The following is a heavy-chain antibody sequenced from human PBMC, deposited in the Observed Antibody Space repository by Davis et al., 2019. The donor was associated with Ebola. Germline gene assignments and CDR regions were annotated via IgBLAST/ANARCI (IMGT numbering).Heavy chain of an antibody. V-gene: IGHV1-69*04. J-gene: IGHJ3*02. D-gene: IGHD4-17*01. CDR3: AREEGLRGDAFDI. Sequence: SVKVSCKASGGTFSSYTISWVRQAPGQGLEWMGRIIPILGIANYAQKFQGRVTITADKSTSTAYMELSSLRSEDTAVYYCAREEGLRGDAFDIWGQGTMVTVSS. CDR1: GGTFSSYT. CDR2: IIPILGIA.